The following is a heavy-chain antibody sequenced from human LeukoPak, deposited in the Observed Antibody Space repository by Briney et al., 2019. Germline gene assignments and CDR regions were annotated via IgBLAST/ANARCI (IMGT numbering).Heavy chain of an antibody. V-gene: IGHV1-69*01. J-gene: IGHJ4*02. Sequence: GASVKVSCKASGGTFSSYAISWVRQAPGQGLEWMGGIIPTFGTANYAQKFQGRVTITADESTSTAYMELSSLRSEDTAVYHCARDKGAVAAYYWGQGTLVTVSS. CDR2: IIPTFGTA. CDR3: ARDKGAVAAYY. CDR1: GGTFSSYA. D-gene: IGHD2-15*01.